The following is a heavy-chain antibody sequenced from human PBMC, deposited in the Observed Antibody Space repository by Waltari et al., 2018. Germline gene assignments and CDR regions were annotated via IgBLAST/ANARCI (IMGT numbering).Heavy chain of an antibody. D-gene: IGHD3-3*01. CDR1: GGSIGRSNYY. CDR2: TYHSGTT. CDR3: ARQDFWSGYYTIDY. J-gene: IGHJ4*02. V-gene: IGHV4-39*01. Sequence: QLQLQESGPGLVKALETLSLTCNVSGGSIGRSNYYWGWIRQPPGKGLEWIGNTYHSGTTYYNPSLKSRVAISVDTSKNQFSLKVSSMTATDTAIYYCARQDFWSGYYTIDYWGQGTLVTVSS.